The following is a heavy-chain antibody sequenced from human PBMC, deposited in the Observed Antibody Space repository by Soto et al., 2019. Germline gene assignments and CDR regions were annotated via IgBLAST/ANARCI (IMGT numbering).Heavy chain of an antibody. Sequence: WGSLSLSCTASGFSFSGYYMSWIRQAPGKGLEWVSYISSSGSTIYYADSVKGRFTISRDNAKNSLYLQMNSLRAEDTAVYYCARVIAARGGPDYWGQGTLVPVSS. CDR2: ISSSGSTI. J-gene: IGHJ4*02. D-gene: IGHD6-6*01. CDR3: ARVIAARGGPDY. CDR1: GFSFSGYY. V-gene: IGHV3-11*01.